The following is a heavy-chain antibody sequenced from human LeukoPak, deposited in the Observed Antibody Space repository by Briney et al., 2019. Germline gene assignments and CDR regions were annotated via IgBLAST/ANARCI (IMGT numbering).Heavy chain of an antibody. CDR1: GFTFSSYG. CDR2: IRYDGSNK. J-gene: IGHJ4*02. CDR3: AKDRGADILTGYYINY. D-gene: IGHD3-9*01. Sequence: GGSLRLSCAASGFTFSSYGMHRVRQAPGKGLEWVAFIRYDGSNKYYADSVKGRFTISRDNSKSTLYLQMNSLRAEDTAVYYCAKDRGADILTGYYINYWGQGTLVTVSS. V-gene: IGHV3-30*02.